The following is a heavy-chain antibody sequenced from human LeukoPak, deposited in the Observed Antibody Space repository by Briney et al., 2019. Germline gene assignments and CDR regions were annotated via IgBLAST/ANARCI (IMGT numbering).Heavy chain of an antibody. CDR2: INHSGST. CDR3: ARTYYYDSSGYYYFWFDP. Sequence: PSETLSLTCAVYGGSFSGYYWSWIRQPPGKGLEWIGEINHSGSTNYNPSLKSRVTISVDTSKNQFSLKLSSVTAADTAVYYCARTYYYDSSGYYYFWFDPWGQGTLVTVSS. D-gene: IGHD3-22*01. CDR1: GGSFSGYY. J-gene: IGHJ5*02. V-gene: IGHV4-34*01.